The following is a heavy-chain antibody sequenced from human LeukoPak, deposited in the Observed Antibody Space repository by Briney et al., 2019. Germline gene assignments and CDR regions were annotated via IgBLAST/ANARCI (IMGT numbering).Heavy chain of an antibody. J-gene: IGHJ3*02. CDR3: AGVTMAPDAFDI. CDR2: IYHSGST. V-gene: IGHV4-59*12. D-gene: IGHD3-10*01. CDR1: GGSISSYY. Sequence: SETLSLTCTVSGGSISSYYWSWIRQPPGKGLEWIGEIYHSGSTNYNPSLQSRVTISVDKSKNQFSLKLSSVTAADTAVYYCAGVTMAPDAFDIWGQGTMVTVSS.